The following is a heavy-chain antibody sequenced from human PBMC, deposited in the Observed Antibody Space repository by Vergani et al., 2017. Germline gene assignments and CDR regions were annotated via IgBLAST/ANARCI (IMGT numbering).Heavy chain of an antibody. Sequence: EVQLLESGGDLVQPGGSLRLSCAASGFTFNHYAMNWVRQAPGKGLEWVSGISGSGGSTYYAGSVKGRFTISRDSSKNTLYLQMNSLSAGDTAVYYCANANPRNSGYDYLYYYHAMDVWGKGTTVTVSS. CDR3: ANANPRNSGYDYLYYYHAMDV. CDR2: ISGSGGST. J-gene: IGHJ6*04. CDR1: GFTFNHYA. V-gene: IGHV3-23*01. D-gene: IGHD5-12*01.